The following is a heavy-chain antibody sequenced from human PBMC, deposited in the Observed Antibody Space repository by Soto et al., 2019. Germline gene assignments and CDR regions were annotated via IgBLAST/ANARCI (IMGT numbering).Heavy chain of an antibody. J-gene: IGHJ4*02. CDR1: GFTFSDYW. CDR3: VKDGGYCSSSSCYAPRNHYFDS. CDR2: IKFDGSVK. V-gene: IGHV3-7*03. Sequence: GGSLRLSCAASGFTFSDYWMSWVRQAPGKGPEWVANIKFDGSVKQYVDSVRGRFTISRDNSKNSLFLQMNSLAAADTAVYYCVKDGGYCSSSSCYAPRNHYFDSWGQGTLVTVPS. D-gene: IGHD2-2*01.